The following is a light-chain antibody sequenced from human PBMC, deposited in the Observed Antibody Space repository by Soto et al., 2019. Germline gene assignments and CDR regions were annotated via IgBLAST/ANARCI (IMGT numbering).Light chain of an antibody. CDR3: QQRYNWPIT. CDR2: ADS. V-gene: IGKV3-11*01. J-gene: IGKJ5*01. CDR1: QSVSGY. Sequence: EIVLTQSPSTLTLXPGETATLSXRASQSVSGYIGWYQQKPGQAPRLLIYADSNRATGIPARFSGSGSGTDFTLTISSLEPEDFSVYYCQQRYNWPITFGQGTRLEIK.